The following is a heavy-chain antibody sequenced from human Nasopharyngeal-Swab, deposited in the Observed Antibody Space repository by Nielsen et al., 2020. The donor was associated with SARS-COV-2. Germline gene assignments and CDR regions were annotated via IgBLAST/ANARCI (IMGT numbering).Heavy chain of an antibody. Sequence: WIRQPPGKGLEWVATIKEDGDDIYYVDSVKGRFTISRDNAKNSLDLQMNSLRADDTAVYYCARPYGYYYYYMDVWGKGTSVTVSS. CDR2: IKEDGDDI. CDR3: ARPYGYYYYYMDV. V-gene: IGHV3-7*03. J-gene: IGHJ6*03. D-gene: IGHD5-18*01.